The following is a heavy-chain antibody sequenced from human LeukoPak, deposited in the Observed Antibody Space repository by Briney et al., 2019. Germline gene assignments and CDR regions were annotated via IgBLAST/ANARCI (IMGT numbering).Heavy chain of an antibody. Sequence: SETLSLTCTVSSGSISTSNYYWGWIPQPPGKGLEWIGEINHSGGTNYNPSLSLRVTISVDTSKNQFSLELSSVTAADTAVYYCARVSDYGFWSGYSYFDYWGQGTLVTVSS. CDR2: INHSGGT. J-gene: IGHJ4*02. D-gene: IGHD3-3*01. CDR1: SGSISTSNYY. CDR3: ARVSDYGFWSGYSYFDY. V-gene: IGHV4-39*07.